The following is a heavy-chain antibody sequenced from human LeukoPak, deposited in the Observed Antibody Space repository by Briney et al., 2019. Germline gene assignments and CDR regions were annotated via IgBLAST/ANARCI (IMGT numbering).Heavy chain of an antibody. J-gene: IGHJ4*02. CDR1: GGSISNYY. D-gene: IGHD6-13*01. V-gene: IGHV4-59*01. CDR2: IYFSGIT. Sequence: SETLSLTCTVSGGSISNYYWSWIRQPSGKGLEWIGYIYFSGITYYHPSLKSRVTISVDTSKNQFSLKLTSVTAADTAVYYCARARVDKVGYTSNWFFPLDYWGQGTLVTVSS. CDR3: ARARVDKVGYTSNWFFPLDY.